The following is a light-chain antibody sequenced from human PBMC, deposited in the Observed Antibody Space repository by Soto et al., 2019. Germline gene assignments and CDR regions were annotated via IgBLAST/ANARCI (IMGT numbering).Light chain of an antibody. V-gene: IGKV3-20*01. CDR3: QHYGRSPIT. J-gene: IGKJ5*01. CDR2: GAS. Sequence: EIVLTRSPGTLSLSPGERATLSCRASQSVNSRLAWYQHKPGQAPRLLISGASSRATGIPDRFSGSGSATDFTLTISRLEPEDFALYYCQHYGRSPITFGQGTRLEIK. CDR1: QSVNSR.